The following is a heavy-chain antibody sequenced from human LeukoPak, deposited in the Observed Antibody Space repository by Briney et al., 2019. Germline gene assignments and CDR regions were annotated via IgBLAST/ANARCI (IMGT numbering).Heavy chain of an antibody. CDR3: GKGPLRGTAAAIDY. J-gene: IGHJ4*02. Sequence: GGSLRLSCAASGFTFNNYGMHWVRQAPGKGLEWVAVISYDGRNKHYPDSVKGRFTISRDISTDTLWLQMDSLRTEDTAVYYWGKGPLRGTAAAIDYWGQGTLVTVSS. V-gene: IGHV3-30*18. CDR2: ISYDGRNK. D-gene: IGHD2-2*01. CDR1: GFTFNNYG.